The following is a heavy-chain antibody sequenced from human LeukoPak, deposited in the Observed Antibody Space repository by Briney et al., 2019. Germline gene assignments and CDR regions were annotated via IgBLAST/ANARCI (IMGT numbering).Heavy chain of an antibody. Sequence: GGSLRLSCAASGFTFSSHGMDWVRQAPGMGLEWVSGISPSGDITYYADSVKGRFAISRDNSRNTVYFQLNSLRADDTAVYYCAKDIDWGRFDVWGRGTLVTVSS. D-gene: IGHD7-27*01. J-gene: IGHJ2*01. CDR1: GFTFSSHG. V-gene: IGHV3-23*01. CDR2: ISPSGDIT. CDR3: AKDIDWGRFDV.